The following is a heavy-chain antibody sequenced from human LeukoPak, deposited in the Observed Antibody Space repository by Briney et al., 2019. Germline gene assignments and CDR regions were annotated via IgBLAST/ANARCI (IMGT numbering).Heavy chain of an antibody. CDR3: AREAVEVTPYFGY. J-gene: IGHJ4*02. Sequence: SETLSLTCIVSSGSISNFYWNWIRQPAGKGLEWIGRIYTSGSTNYNPSLKSRVTISVDTSKNQFSLKLSSVTAADTAVYYCAREAVEVTPYFGYWGQGTLVTVSS. D-gene: IGHD4-23*01. CDR2: IYTSGST. CDR1: SGSISNFY. V-gene: IGHV4-4*07.